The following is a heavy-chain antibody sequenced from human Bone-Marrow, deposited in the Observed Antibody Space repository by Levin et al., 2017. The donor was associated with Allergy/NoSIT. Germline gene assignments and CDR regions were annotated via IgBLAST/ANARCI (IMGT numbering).Heavy chain of an antibody. CDR1: VFPFTSYA. CDR3: AGARGYSNSFYWYFDI. J-gene: IGHJ2*01. D-gene: IGHD6-6*01. CDR2: ISVSGDKT. V-gene: IGHV3-23*01. Sequence: SCAASVFPFTSYAMSWVRQAPGKGLEWVSAISVSGDKTYYSDSVKGRFTISRDNSKNTLSLQMNGLRAEDTALYYCAGARGYSNSFYWYFDIWGRGTLVTVSS.